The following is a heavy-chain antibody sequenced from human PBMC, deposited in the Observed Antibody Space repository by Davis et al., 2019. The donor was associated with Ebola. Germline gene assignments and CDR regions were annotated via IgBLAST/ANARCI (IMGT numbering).Heavy chain of an antibody. CDR3: ARGLYSSSWIGGWFDP. CDR1: GGTFRSHA. D-gene: IGHD6-13*01. CDR2: INPSGGST. Sequence: ASVKVSCKASGGTFRSHATAWVRQAPGQGLEWMGIINPSGGSTSYVQKFQGRVTMTRDTSISTAYMELSRLRSDDTAVYYCARGLYSSSWIGGWFDPWGQGTLVTVSS. V-gene: IGHV1-46*01. J-gene: IGHJ5*02.